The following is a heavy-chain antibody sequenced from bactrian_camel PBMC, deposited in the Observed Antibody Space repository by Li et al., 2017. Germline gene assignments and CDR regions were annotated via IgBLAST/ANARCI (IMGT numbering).Heavy chain of an antibody. CDR3: AATKSMWCLGQNRDDNY. V-gene: IGHV3-2*01. CDR1: GDTYSSYY. D-gene: IGHD2*01. CDR2: IYPLSGST. Sequence: QLVESGGGLVQPGGSLRLSCAFSGDTYSSYYMAWFRQEAGKEREGLASIYPLSGSTYVADSVKGRFTTSQDNAKKTVYLQMNSLQPEDTAIYYCAATKSMWCLGQNRDDNYWGQGTQVTVS. J-gene: IGHJ4*01.